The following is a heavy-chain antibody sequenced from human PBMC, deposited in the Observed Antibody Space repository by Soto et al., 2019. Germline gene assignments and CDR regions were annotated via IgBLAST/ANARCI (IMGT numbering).Heavy chain of an antibody. V-gene: IGHV3-30-3*01. J-gene: IGHJ4*02. CDR2: ISYDGSNK. D-gene: IGHD5-18*01. Sequence: GGSLRLSCAASGFTFSSYAMHWVRQAPGKGLEWVAVISYDGSNKYYADSVKGRFTISRDNSKNTLYLQMNSLRAEDTAVYYCAREWGYSYGTFDYWGQGTLVTVS. CDR1: GFTFSSYA. CDR3: AREWGYSYGTFDY.